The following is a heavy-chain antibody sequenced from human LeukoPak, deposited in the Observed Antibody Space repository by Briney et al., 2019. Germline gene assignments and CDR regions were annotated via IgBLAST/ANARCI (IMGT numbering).Heavy chain of an antibody. J-gene: IGHJ4*02. CDR2: ISSSSTYI. CDR3: ARDSGIYRTIDY. CDR1: GCTFNNYS. V-gene: IGHV3-21*01. Sequence: PGGSLRLSCVASGCTFNNYSMNWVRQAPGKGLEWVSSISSSSTYIYHADSVKGRFTTSIDNAKNSLYLQMNSLRAEDTAVYYCARDSGIYRTIDYWGQGTLVTVSS. D-gene: IGHD1-26*01.